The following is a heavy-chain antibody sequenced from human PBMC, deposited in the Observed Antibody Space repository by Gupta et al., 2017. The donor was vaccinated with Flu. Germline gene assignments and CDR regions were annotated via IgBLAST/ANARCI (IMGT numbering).Heavy chain of an antibody. CDR3: ARGGSCRDGYNGANDY. Sequence: QVQLQESGPGLVKPSQTLSLTCTVSGGSISSGSYYWSWIRQPAGKGLEWIGRIYTSGSTNYNPSLKRRVTISVDTSKNQCALKLSSVTAAETAVYYCARGGSCRDGYNGANDYWGQGTLVTVFS. CDR2: IYTSGST. V-gene: IGHV4-61*02. D-gene: IGHD5-12*01. J-gene: IGHJ4*02. CDR1: GGSISSGSYY.